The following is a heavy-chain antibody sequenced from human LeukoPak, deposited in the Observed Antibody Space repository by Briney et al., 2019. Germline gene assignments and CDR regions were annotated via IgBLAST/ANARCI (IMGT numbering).Heavy chain of an antibody. Sequence: SETLSLTCTVSGGSISSSNYYWGWIRQPPGKGLEWIGSIYYSGSTYYNPSLRSRVTISVDTSKNQFSLKLSSVTAADTAVYYCARHEYSSSWFYDYWGQGTLVTVSS. V-gene: IGHV4-39*01. CDR1: GGSISSSNYY. CDR3: ARHEYSSSWFYDY. D-gene: IGHD6-13*01. J-gene: IGHJ4*02. CDR2: IYYSGST.